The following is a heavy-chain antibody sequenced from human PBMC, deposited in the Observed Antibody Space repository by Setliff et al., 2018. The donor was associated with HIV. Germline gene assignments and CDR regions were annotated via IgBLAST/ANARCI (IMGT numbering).Heavy chain of an antibody. V-gene: IGHV1-18*01. Sequence: ASVKVSCKASGYTFTTYGINWVRQAPGQGLEWMGWSSAYNGNTNYAQKLQGRVTMTTDTSTSTAYMELRGLISDDTAVYFCARDPPSGLVILKPLDHWGQGTLVTVSS. D-gene: IGHD3-9*01. J-gene: IGHJ4*02. CDR3: ARDPPSGLVILKPLDH. CDR1: GYTFTTYG. CDR2: SSAYNGNT.